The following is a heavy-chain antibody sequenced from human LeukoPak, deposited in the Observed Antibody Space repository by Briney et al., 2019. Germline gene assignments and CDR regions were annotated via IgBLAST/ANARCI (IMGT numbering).Heavy chain of an antibody. V-gene: IGHV4-4*07. CDR3: AREGGDPRWLDP. D-gene: IGHD6-25*01. CDR2: INNSGST. J-gene: IGHJ5*02. Sequence: SETLSFTCTVSGGSISTFYWTWIRQPAGKGLEWIGRINNSGSTNYNPSLRSRVSMSVDRSKNQFSVTLSSVTAADTAVYFCAREGGDPRWLDPWGQGTLVTVSS. CDR1: GGSISTFY.